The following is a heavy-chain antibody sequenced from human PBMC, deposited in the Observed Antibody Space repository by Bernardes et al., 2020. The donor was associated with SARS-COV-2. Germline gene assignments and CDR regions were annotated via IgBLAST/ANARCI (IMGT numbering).Heavy chain of an antibody. CDR3: ASRHLGRSDFYAPEPYSYYDMHV. CDR2: IYYTGST. CDR1: GGSVSSGSYY. D-gene: IGHD3-3*01. Sequence: SETLSLTCTVSGGSVSSGSYYWSWIRQPPGKGLEWIGCIYYTGSTNYNPSLESRITISVDTSKNQFSLKLSSVTSADTAIYYCASRHLGRSDFYAPEPYSYYDMHVWGLGTTVTVSS. J-gene: IGHJ6*02. V-gene: IGHV4-61*01.